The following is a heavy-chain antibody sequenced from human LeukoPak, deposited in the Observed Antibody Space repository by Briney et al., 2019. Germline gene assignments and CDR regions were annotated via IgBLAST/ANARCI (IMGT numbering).Heavy chain of an antibody. CDR2: INPSGGST. Sequence: GASVKVSCKASGYIFTSYFMHWVRQAPGQGLEWMGLINPSGGSTSYAQKFQGRVTMTRDMSTSTVYMELSSLRSEDTAVYYCARAMGATQREAGYWGQGTLVTVSS. CDR3: ARAMGATQREAGY. V-gene: IGHV1-46*01. J-gene: IGHJ4*02. D-gene: IGHD1-26*01. CDR1: GYIFTSYF.